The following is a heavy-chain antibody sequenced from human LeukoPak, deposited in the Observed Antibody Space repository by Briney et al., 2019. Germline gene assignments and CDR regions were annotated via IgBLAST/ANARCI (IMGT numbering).Heavy chain of an antibody. CDR3: ARLSITMVRGVSDNWFDP. D-gene: IGHD3-10*01. Sequence: PSETLSLTCTVSGYSIGNGYYWGWIRQPPGKGLEWIGSIYHSGSTYYNPSLNSRVTISVDTSKNQFSLKLSSVTAADTAVYYCARLSITMVRGVSDNWFDPWGQGTLVTVSS. J-gene: IGHJ5*02. CDR1: GYSIGNGYY. CDR2: IYHSGST. V-gene: IGHV4-38-2*02.